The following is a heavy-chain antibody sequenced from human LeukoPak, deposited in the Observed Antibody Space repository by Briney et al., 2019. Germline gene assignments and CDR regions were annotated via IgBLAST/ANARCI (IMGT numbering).Heavy chain of an antibody. J-gene: IGHJ4*02. CDR2: IRYDGSNK. CDR1: GFTFSSYG. CDR3: AKLDTAMVDGRPAVSN. D-gene: IGHD5-18*01. Sequence: PGGSLRLSCAASGFTFSSYGMHWVRQAPGKGLEWVAFIRYDGSNKYYADSVKGRFTISRDNAKNTLYLQMNSLRAEDTAVYYCAKLDTAMVDGRPAVSNWGQGTLVTVSS. V-gene: IGHV3-30*02.